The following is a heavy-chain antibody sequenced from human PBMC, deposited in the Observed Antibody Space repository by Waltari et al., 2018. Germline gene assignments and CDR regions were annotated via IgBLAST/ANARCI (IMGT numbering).Heavy chain of an antibody. Sequence: QVQLQQWGAGLLKPSETLSLTCAVYGGSFTGYFWTWIRQPPGKGLEWIGEINHSGSTNYKLSLKNRVTISIDTSKNQFSLKLSSVTAADTAVYFCTRIASLGYCSGRGFCWFDSWGQGALVTVSS. V-gene: IGHV4-34*01. CDR2: INHSGST. CDR3: TRIASLGYCSGRGFCWFDS. J-gene: IGHJ5*01. CDR1: GGSFTGYF. D-gene: IGHD2-15*01.